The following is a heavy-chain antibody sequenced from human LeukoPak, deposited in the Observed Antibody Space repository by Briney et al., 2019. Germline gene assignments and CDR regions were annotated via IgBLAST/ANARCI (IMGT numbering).Heavy chain of an antibody. CDR2: IYYSGST. V-gene: IGHV4-30-4*01. J-gene: IGHJ3*02. Sequence: SQTLSLTCTVSGGSISSGDYYWSWIRPPPGKGLEWIGYIYYSGSTYYNPSLKGRVTISVDTSKNQFSLKLSSVTAADTAVYYCVGYCSGGSCYGAFDIWGQGTMVTVSS. CDR3: VGYCSGGSCYGAFDI. CDR1: GGSISSGDYY. D-gene: IGHD2-15*01.